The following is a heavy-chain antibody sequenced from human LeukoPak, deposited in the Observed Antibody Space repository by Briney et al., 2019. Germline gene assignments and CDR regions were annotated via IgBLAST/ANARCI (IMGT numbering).Heavy chain of an antibody. Sequence: SETLSLTCAVYGGSFSGYYWSWIRQPPGKGLEWIGEINHSGSTNYNPSLKSRVTISVDTSKNQFSLKLSSVTAADTAVYYCARVTGCMIEDYFDYWGQGTLVTVSS. CDR3: ARVTGCMIEDYFDY. J-gene: IGHJ4*02. CDR1: GGSFSGYY. V-gene: IGHV4-34*01. D-gene: IGHD2-8*01. CDR2: INHSGST.